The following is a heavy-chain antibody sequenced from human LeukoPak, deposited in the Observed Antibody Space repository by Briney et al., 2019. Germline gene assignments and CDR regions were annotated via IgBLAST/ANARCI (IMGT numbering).Heavy chain of an antibody. CDR3: AKDGRSYGDYS. D-gene: IGHD4-17*01. V-gene: IGHV3-23*01. CDR2: ISGSGGST. CDR1: GFSITDHH. Sequence: GGSLRLSCAGAGFSITDHHMDWVRQAPGKGLEWVSAISGSGGSTYYADSVKGRFTISRDNSKNTLYLQMNSLRAEDTAVYYCAKDGRSYGDYSRGQGTLVNVSS. J-gene: IGHJ4*02.